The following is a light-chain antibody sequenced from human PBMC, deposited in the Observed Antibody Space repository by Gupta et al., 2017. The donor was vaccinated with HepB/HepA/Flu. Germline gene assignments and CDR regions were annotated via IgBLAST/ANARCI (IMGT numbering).Light chain of an antibody. CDR1: VLAKKY. CDR3: YSSG. CDR2: KDS. Sequence: SYELTQPSSVSVSPGQTARITCSGDVLAKKYARWFQQKPGQAPVLVIYKDSERPSGIPERLSGSTSAITVTLTIGGAQVDDEADSYWYSSGFGGGTKLTVL. V-gene: IGLV3-27*01. J-gene: IGLJ2*01.